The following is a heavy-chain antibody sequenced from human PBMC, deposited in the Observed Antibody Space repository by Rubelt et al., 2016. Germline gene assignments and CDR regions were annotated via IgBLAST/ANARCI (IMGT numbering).Heavy chain of an antibody. D-gene: IGHD6-19*01. CDR2: IRYDGSNK. V-gene: IGHV3-30*02. CDR3: AREVTAVAASEFDY. Sequence: VQLVESGGGVVQPGGSLRLSCAASGFTFSSYGMHWVRQAPGKGLEWVTFIRYDGSNKYYADSVKGRFTISRDNSKNTLYLQMNSLRAEDTAVYYCAREVTAVAASEFDYWGQGTLVTVSS. CDR1: GFTFSSYG. J-gene: IGHJ4*02.